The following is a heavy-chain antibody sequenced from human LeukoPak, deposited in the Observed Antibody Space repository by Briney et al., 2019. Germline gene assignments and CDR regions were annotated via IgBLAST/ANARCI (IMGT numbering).Heavy chain of an antibody. J-gene: IGHJ4*01. V-gene: IGHV1-18*01. CDR3: ARMILLLGDVLTVPPRGFDY. CDR1: GYTFTTYG. CDR2: ISVYNGNT. D-gene: IGHD3-9*01. Sequence: ASVTLSCKASGYTFTTYGISWVRLAPGQGLEWLGRISVYNGNTNYAQKLQGRVTMTTDTSTSTAYMELRSLRSEDTAVYYCARMILLLGDVLTVPPRGFDYWGERRLATVSS.